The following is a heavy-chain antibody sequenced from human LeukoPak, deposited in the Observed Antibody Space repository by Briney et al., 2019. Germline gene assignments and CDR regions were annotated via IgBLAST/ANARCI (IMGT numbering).Heavy chain of an antibody. CDR3: ARADVDTAMVYFDY. CDR2: IYYSGST. J-gene: IGHJ4*02. V-gene: IGHV4-59*01. D-gene: IGHD5-18*01. CDR1: GGSISSYY. Sequence: SETLSLTCTVSGGSISSYYWSWIRQPPGKGLEWIGYIYYSGSTNYNPSRKSRVTISVDTSKNQFSLKPSSVTAADTAVYYCARADVDTAMVYFDYWGQGTLVTVSS.